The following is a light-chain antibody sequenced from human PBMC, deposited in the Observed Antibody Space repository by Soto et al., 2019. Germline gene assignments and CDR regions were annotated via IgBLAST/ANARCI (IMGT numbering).Light chain of an antibody. CDR2: HVS. CDR1: SSDVGGDNY. J-gene: IGLJ1*01. V-gene: IGLV2-14*01. CDR3: SSYTSSSTYV. Sequence: QPALTKASSLPGSPGPSIAMSCTGASSDVGGDNYVSWYQQHPGKAPKLIIYHVSDRPSGSSSRFSGSKSGNTASLTISGLQAEDEADYYCSSYTSSSTYVFGTGT.